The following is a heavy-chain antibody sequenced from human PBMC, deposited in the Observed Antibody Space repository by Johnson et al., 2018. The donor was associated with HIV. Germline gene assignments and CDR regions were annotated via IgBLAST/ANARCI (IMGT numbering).Heavy chain of an antibody. CDR3: AKDLSSSLGPGAFDI. CDR1: GFTVSTNY. V-gene: IGHV3-66*01. Sequence: EVQLVESGGGLVQPGGSLRLSCASGFTVSTNYMSWVRQAPGKGLEWVSVIYSGDTTYYADSVKGRFTISRDNSKNTLYLQMNSLRAEDTAVYYCAKDLSSSLGPGAFDIWGQGTMVTVSS. J-gene: IGHJ3*02. D-gene: IGHD6-13*01. CDR2: IYSGDTT.